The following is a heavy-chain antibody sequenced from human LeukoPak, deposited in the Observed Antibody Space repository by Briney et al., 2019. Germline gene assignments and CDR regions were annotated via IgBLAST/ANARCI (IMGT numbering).Heavy chain of an antibody. Sequence: SETLSLTRTVSGGSISSYYWSWIRQPAGKGLEWIGRIYTSGSTNYNPSLKSRVTMSVDTSKNQFSLKLSSVTAADTAVYYCAREVVVVPAAIRYFDYWGQGTLVTVSS. V-gene: IGHV4-4*07. D-gene: IGHD2-2*02. CDR1: GGSISSYY. CDR2: IYTSGST. J-gene: IGHJ4*02. CDR3: AREVVVVPAAIRYFDY.